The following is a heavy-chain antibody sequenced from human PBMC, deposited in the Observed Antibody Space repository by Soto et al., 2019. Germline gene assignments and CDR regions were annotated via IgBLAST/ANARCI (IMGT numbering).Heavy chain of an antibody. CDR2: ISGSGGST. D-gene: IGHD3-3*01. J-gene: IGHJ5*02. CDR3: AKNYDFWSGYLNWFDP. Sequence: GGSLRLSXAASGFTFSSYAMSWVRQAPGKGLEWVSAISGSGGSTYYADSVKGRFTISRDNSKNTLYLQMNSLRAEDTAVYYCAKNYDFWSGYLNWFDPWGQGTLVTVSS. V-gene: IGHV3-23*01. CDR1: GFTFSSYA.